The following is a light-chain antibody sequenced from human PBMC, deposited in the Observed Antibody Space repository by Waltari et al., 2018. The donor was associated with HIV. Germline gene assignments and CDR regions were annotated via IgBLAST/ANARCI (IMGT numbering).Light chain of an antibody. CDR2: SVN. CDR1: NSNIGSNT. Sequence: QSVLTQPPSVSGTPGQRVTISCSGNNSNIGSNTVNWYLKLPGAAPGVLFHSVNQRPSVVPDRFSGSNSGSSASLAISGLQSEDEADYYWATWDDRLKGVVFGGGTTLTVL. CDR3: ATWDDRLKGVV. J-gene: IGLJ2*01. V-gene: IGLV1-44*01.